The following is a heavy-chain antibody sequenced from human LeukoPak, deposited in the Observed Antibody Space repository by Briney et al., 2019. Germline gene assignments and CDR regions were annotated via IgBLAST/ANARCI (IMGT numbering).Heavy chain of an antibody. J-gene: IGHJ5*02. CDR1: GYTFNTYW. D-gene: IGHD4-17*01. V-gene: IGHV5-51*01. CDR2: INPSDSDT. Sequence: GESLQISCKGSGYTFNTYWIGWVRQMPGKGLEWMGIINPSDSDTTYSPSFQGQVTISADRSISTAYLQWSSLKASDTAIYYCARLRTTRGPVTVTPSYPDSPNWFDPWGQGTLVTVPS. CDR3: ARLRTTRGPVTVTPSYPDSPNWFDP.